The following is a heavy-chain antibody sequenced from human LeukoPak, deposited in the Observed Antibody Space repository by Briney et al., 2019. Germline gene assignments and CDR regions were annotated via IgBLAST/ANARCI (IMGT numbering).Heavy chain of an antibody. V-gene: IGHV3-30-3*01. D-gene: IGHD6-13*01. Sequence: GRSLRLSCAASGFTFSSYAMQWVRQAPDKGLEWVALISYDGNNKYYADSVKGRFTISRDNSKNTLYLQMNSLGAEDTAVYYCVRTWGSGYSAPPGDWGQGSLVTVSS. CDR3: VRTWGSGYSAPPGD. CDR2: ISYDGNNK. CDR1: GFTFSSYA. J-gene: IGHJ4*02.